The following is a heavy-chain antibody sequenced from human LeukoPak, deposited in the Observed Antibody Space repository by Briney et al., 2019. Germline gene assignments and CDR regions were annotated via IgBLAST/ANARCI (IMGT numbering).Heavy chain of an antibody. Sequence: GESLKISCKGSGYSFTSYWISWVRQMPGKGLEWMGTIDPSDSYTNYSPSFQGHVTISADKSISTAYLQWSSLKASDTAMYYCARSARSYFDYWGQGTLVTVSS. V-gene: IGHV5-10-1*01. CDR3: ARSARSYFDY. CDR1: GYSFTSYW. CDR2: IDPSDSYT. J-gene: IGHJ4*02.